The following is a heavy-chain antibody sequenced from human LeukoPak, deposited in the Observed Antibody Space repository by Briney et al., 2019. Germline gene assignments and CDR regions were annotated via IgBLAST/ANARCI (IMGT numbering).Heavy chain of an antibody. CDR2: LSGSGITT. CDR3: ARDFAVAGTIWFDP. V-gene: IGHV3-23*01. J-gene: IGHJ5*02. Sequence: PGGSLRLSCAATGFTFSNSAMSWVRQAPGKGLEWVSTLSGSGITTYYADSVKGRFTISRDNSKNTLYLQMNSLRAEDTAVYYCARDFAVAGTIWFDPWGQGTLVTVSP. CDR1: GFTFSNSA. D-gene: IGHD6-19*01.